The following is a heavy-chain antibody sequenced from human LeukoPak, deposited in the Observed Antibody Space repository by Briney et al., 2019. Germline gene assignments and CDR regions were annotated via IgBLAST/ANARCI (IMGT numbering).Heavy chain of an antibody. CDR2: ISGSGGST. Sequence: PGGSLRLSCAASGFTFSSYAMSWVRQAPGKGLEWVSAISGSGGSTDYADSVKGRFTISRDNSKNTLYLQMNSLRAEDTAVYYCAKAYYSDSSAYFDYWGQGTLVTVSS. CDR3: AKAYYSDSSAYFDY. J-gene: IGHJ4*02. D-gene: IGHD3-22*01. V-gene: IGHV3-23*01. CDR1: GFTFSSYA.